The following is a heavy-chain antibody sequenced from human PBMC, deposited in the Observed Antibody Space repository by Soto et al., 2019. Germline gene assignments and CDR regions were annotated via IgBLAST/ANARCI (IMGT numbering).Heavy chain of an antibody. D-gene: IGHD5-18*01. J-gene: IGHJ3*02. Sequence: QVQLVQSGAEVKKPGSSVKVSCKASGGTFSSYAISWVRQAPGQGLEWMGGIIPIFGTATYAQKFQGRDTSPADESTSTAYMELSSLRSEDTAVYDCARVAERDTNLLSIWGKGTIVTFSS. CDR1: GGTFSSYA. CDR2: IIPIFGTA. V-gene: IGHV1-69*12. CDR3: ARVAERDTNLLSI.